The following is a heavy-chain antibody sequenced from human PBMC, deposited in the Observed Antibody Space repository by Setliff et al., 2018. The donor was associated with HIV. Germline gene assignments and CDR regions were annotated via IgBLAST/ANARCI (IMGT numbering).Heavy chain of an antibody. CDR1: GFTFSSYG. Sequence: GGSLRLSCAASGFTFSSYGIHWVRQAPGKGLEWVAFIRYTGSNKYYADSVKGRFTISRDNSKNTLYLQMNSLRAEDTAVYYCARGLQTDFDYWGQGTLVTVSS. CDR2: IRYTGSNK. V-gene: IGHV3-30*02. CDR3: ARGLQTDFDY. D-gene: IGHD2-21*02. J-gene: IGHJ4*02.